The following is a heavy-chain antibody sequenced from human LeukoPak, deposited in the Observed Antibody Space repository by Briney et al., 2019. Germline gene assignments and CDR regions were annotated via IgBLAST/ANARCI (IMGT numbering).Heavy chain of an antibody. V-gene: IGHV3-30*14. CDR3: ARDRKSRYGSVWS. CDR2: ISYDGSNK. D-gene: IGHD3-10*01. CDR1: GFTFSSYA. Sequence: PGRSLRLSCAASGFTFSSYAMHWVRQAPGKGLEWVAVISYDGSNKYYADSVKGRFTISRDNSKNTLYLQMNSLRAEDTAVYYCARDRKSRYGSVWSWGQGTLVTVSS. J-gene: IGHJ4*02.